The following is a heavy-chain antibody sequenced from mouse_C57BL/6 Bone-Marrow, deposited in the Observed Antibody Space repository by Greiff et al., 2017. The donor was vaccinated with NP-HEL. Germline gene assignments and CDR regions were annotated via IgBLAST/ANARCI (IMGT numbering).Heavy chain of an antibody. V-gene: IGHV1-59*01. CDR1: GYTFTSYW. J-gene: IGHJ2*01. Sequence: VQLQQPGAELVRPGTSVKLSCKASGYTFTSYWMHWVKQRPGQGLEWIGVIDPSDSYTTYNQKFKGKATLTVDTSSSTAYMQLSSLTSEDSAVYYCARDYYGNYFDYWGQGTTLTVSS. CDR2: IDPSDSYT. CDR3: ARDYYGNYFDY. D-gene: IGHD2-1*01.